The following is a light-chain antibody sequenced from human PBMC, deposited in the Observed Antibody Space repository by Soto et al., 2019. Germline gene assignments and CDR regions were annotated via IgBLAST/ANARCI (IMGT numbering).Light chain of an antibody. CDR3: CSYAGSTLRV. CDR2: EDY. Sequence: QSALTQPASVSGSPGQSITISCTGTSSDVGGYNLVSWYQQHPGKAPKLIIYEDYKRPSGVSNRFSGSKSGSTASLTISGLQAEDEADYYCCSYAGSTLRVFGGGTKVTVL. CDR1: SSDVGGYNL. V-gene: IGLV2-23*01. J-gene: IGLJ3*02.